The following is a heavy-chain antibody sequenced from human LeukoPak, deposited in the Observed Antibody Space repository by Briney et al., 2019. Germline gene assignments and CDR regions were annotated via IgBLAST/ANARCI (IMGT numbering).Heavy chain of an antibody. Sequence: GGSLRLSCAASGFTFSSYAISWVRQAPGQGLEWMGGIIPIFGTANYAQKFQGRVTITADESTSTAYMELSSLRSEDTAVYYCARGTRGFFDYWGQGTLVTVSS. V-gene: IGHV1-69*01. J-gene: IGHJ4*02. D-gene: IGHD5-12*01. CDR3: ARGTRGFFDY. CDR2: IIPIFGTA. CDR1: GFTFSSYA.